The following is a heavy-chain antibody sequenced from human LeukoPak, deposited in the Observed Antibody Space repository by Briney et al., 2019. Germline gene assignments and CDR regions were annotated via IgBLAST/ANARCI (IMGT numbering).Heavy chain of an antibody. V-gene: IGHV5-51*01. CDR3: ASARHGDYVWDY. Sequence: GESLKISCKGSGYSFTYWIGWVRQMPGKGLEWMGIIYSGDSHTKYSPSFQGRVTISADKSISTAYLQWSSLEASGTAMHYCASARHGDYVWDYWGQGTLVTVSS. J-gene: IGHJ4*02. CDR2: IYSGDSHT. CDR1: GYSFTYW. D-gene: IGHD4-17*01.